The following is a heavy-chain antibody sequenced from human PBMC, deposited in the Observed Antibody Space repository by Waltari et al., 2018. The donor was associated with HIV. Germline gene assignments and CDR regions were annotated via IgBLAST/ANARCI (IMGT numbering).Heavy chain of an antibody. CDR3: ARRGVLTYYYTMDV. CDR2: LSYDGSDK. D-gene: IGHD3-10*01. Sequence: QVQLVESGGGVVQPGGSLILSCAASGFTFTNHGMHWLRQAPGKGLEWVAVLSYDGSDKYYADSVRGRFTISRDNSKNTLYLQMNNLRAEDTAVYFCARRGVLTYYYTMDVWGQGTTVTVSS. J-gene: IGHJ6*02. CDR1: GFTFTNHG. V-gene: IGHV3-33*05.